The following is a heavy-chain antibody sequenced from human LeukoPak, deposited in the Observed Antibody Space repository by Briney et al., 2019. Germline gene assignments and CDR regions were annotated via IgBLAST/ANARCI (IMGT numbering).Heavy chain of an antibody. CDR3: AKDHLPGIVVADRDY. V-gene: IGHV3-23*01. Sequence: GGSLRLSCAASGFTFSSYVMHWVRQAPGKGLEWVSAISGSGGTTYYADSVKGRFTISRDNSKNTLYLQINSLRDEDTAVYYCAKDHLPGIVVADRDYWGQGTLVTVSS. CDR2: ISGSGGTT. J-gene: IGHJ4*02. D-gene: IGHD6-19*01. CDR1: GFTFSSYV.